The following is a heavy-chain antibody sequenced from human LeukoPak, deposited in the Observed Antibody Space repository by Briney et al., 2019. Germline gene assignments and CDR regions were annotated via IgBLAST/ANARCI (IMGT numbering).Heavy chain of an antibody. J-gene: IGHJ4*02. CDR3: ARCSVSYYRGYYFDY. Sequence: GESLKISCKGSGYSFTSYWIGWVRQMPGKGLEWMGIIYPGDSDTRYGPSFQGQVTISADKSISTAYLQWSSLKASDTAMYYCARCSVSYYRGYYFDYWGQGTLVTVSS. CDR1: GYSFTSYW. V-gene: IGHV5-51*01. CDR2: IYPGDSDT. D-gene: IGHD1-26*01.